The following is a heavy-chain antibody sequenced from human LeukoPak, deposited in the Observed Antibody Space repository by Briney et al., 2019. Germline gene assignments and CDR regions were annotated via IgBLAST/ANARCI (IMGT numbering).Heavy chain of an antibody. CDR1: GFTFRSHW. V-gene: IGHV3-7*04. CDR2: IREDGSEK. CDR3: VRDSNNGPYYFPTFDY. D-gene: IGHD3-22*01. Sequence: TGGSLRLSCAASGFTFRSHWMSWVRQAPGRGLEWVANIREDGSEKHYVDSVKGRFTVSRDNVKNSLFLQMDSLRGEDTAVYYCVRDSNNGPYYFPTFDYWGQGTLVTVSS. J-gene: IGHJ4*02.